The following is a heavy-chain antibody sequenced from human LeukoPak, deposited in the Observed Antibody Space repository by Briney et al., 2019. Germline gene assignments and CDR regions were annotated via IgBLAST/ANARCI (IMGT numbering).Heavy chain of an antibody. J-gene: IGHJ5*02. Sequence: GRSLRLSCAASGFTLSRSAMHWVRQAPGKGLEWVAVIWSDGTTEKYADSVKGRFTISRDSSTNTLFLQMNSLRAEGTAVYYCARAGGHCSSTPCYINWFDPRGQGTLVTFSS. V-gene: IGHV3-33*02. CDR2: IWSDGTTE. CDR3: ARAGGHCSSTPCYINWFDP. D-gene: IGHD2-2*02. CDR1: GFTLSRSA.